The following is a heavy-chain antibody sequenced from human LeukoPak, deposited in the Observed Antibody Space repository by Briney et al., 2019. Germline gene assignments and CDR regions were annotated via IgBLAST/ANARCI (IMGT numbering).Heavy chain of an antibody. V-gene: IGHV3-13*01. J-gene: IGHJ3*02. Sequence: GGSLRLSCAASGFAFSSFDMLWVRQSPRKGLEWVARILTNGDTDYGASVEGRFTISRENAKSYVYLQMNSLRDGDTAIYYCARDRFGERTFEKWGQGTMVTVSS. D-gene: IGHD3-10*01. CDR2: ILTNGDT. CDR1: GFAFSSFD. CDR3: ARDRFGERTFEK.